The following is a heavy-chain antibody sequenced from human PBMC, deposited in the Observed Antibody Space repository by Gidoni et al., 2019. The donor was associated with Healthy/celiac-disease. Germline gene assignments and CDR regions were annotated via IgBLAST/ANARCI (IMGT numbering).Heavy chain of an antibody. J-gene: IGHJ4*02. CDR2: IWDDGSNK. Sequence: QVQLVESGGGVVQPGRSLRLSCAASGFTFSSYGMHWVRQAPGKGLEWVAVIWDDGSNKYYADSVKGRFTISRDNSKNTLYLQMNSLRAEDTAVYYCARESGLVVPAAMGYWGQGTLVTVSS. V-gene: IGHV3-33*01. D-gene: IGHD2-2*01. CDR3: ARESGLVVPAAMGY. CDR1: GFTFSSYG.